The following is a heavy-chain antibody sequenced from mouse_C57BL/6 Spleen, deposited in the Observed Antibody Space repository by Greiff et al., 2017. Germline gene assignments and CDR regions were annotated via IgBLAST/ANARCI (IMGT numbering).Heavy chain of an antibody. J-gene: IGHJ3*01. V-gene: IGHV1-59*01. CDR1: GYTFTSYW. CDR2: IDPSDSYT. Sequence: QVQLQQPGAELVRPGTSVKLSCKASGYTFTSYWMHWVKQRPGQGLEWIGVIDPSDSYTNYNQTFKGKATLTVDTSSSTAYMQLSSRTSEDSAVYYCARSGGLRGAWFAYWGQGTLVTVSA. D-gene: IGHD2-4*01. CDR3: ARSGGLRGAWFAY.